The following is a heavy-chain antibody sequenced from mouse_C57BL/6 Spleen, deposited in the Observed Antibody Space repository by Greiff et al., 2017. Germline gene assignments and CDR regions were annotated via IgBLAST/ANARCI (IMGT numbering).Heavy chain of an antibody. Sequence: QVHVKQSGAELVKPGASVKLSCKASGYTFTEYTIHWVKQRSGQGLEWIGWFYPGSGSIKYNEKFKDKATLTADKSSSTVYMELSRLTSEDSAVYFCARHEDVYGSLAYWGQGTLVTVSA. D-gene: IGHD1-1*01. V-gene: IGHV1-62-2*01. CDR1: GYTFTEYT. CDR3: ARHEDVYGSLAY. CDR2: FYPGSGSI. J-gene: IGHJ3*01.